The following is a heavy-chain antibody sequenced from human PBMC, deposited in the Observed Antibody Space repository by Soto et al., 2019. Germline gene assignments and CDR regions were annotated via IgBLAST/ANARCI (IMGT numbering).Heavy chain of an antibody. CDR2: ISGSGGST. CDR3: ARRGPGTYFDY. V-gene: IGHV3-23*01. J-gene: IGHJ4*02. CDR1: GFTFSSYA. Sequence: GGSLRLSCAASGFTFSSYAMSWVRQAPGKGLEWVSVISGSGGSTHYADSVKGRFTISRDNSKNTLYLQMNSLRTEDTAVYYCARRGPGTYFDYWGQGTLVTVSS. D-gene: IGHD6-13*01.